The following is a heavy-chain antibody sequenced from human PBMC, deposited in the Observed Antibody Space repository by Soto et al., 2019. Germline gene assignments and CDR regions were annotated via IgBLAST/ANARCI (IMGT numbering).Heavy chain of an antibody. Sequence: GGSLRLACVASGFTVSPFGMSWVRQGQGKGLEWVSRINSDGTITPYADSVKGRFTISRDNAKNTLYLQMHSLRAEDTALYFCVRDRGYPDSFDVWGRGTMVTVSS. J-gene: IGHJ3*01. CDR3: VRDRGYPDSFDV. D-gene: IGHD1-1*01. CDR1: GFTVSPFG. V-gene: IGHV3-74*01. CDR2: INSDGTIT.